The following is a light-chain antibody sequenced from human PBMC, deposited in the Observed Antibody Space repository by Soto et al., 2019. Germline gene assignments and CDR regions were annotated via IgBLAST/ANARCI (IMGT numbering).Light chain of an antibody. V-gene: IGKV3-15*01. J-gene: IGKJ4*01. CDR3: QQYNVWPLP. CDR1: QSVSSN. Sequence: EIVMTQSPATLSVSPGERATLSCRASQSVSSNLDWYQQKPGQTPKLLIYVASTRATGIPARFSGRGSGTEFTLTLSGLQSEDCAVYYGQQYNVWPLPFGGGTKVEFK. CDR2: VAS.